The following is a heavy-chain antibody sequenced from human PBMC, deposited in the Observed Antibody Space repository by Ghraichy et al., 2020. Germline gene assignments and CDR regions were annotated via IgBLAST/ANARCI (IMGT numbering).Heavy chain of an antibody. CDR1: GYSISSGYY. J-gene: IGHJ4*02. CDR2: IYHSGST. D-gene: IGHD3-10*01. Sequence: GSLRLSCTVSGYSISSGYYWGWIRQPPGKGLEWIGSIYHSGSTYYNPSLKSRVTISVDTSKNQFSLKLSSVTAADTAVYYCARRYGSGSYYFDYWGQGTLVTVSS. V-gene: IGHV4-38-2*02. CDR3: ARRYGSGSYYFDY.